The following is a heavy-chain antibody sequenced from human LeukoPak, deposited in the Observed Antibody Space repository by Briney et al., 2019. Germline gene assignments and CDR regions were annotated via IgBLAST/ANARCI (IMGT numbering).Heavy chain of an antibody. CDR3: ARGRCSTSCYRFDY. Sequence: SETLSLTSTVSGYSISSGYYWGWIRQPPGKGLEWIGSIYHSGSTYYNPSLKSRVTISVDTSKNQFSLKLSSVTAADTAVYYCARGRCSTSCYRFDYWGQGTLVTVSS. V-gene: IGHV4-38-2*02. CDR1: GYSISSGYY. CDR2: IYHSGST. D-gene: IGHD2-2*01. J-gene: IGHJ4*02.